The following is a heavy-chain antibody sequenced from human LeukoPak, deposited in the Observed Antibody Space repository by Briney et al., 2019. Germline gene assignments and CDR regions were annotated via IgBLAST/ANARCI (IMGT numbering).Heavy chain of an antibody. CDR3: ARQGYSSSWYPHYFDY. CDR2: IIPIFGTA. Sequence: SVKVSCKASGGTLSSYAISWLRQAPEQGLDWMGGIIPIFGTANYAQKFQGRVTITADESTSTAYMELSSLRSEDTAVYYCARQGYSSSWYPHYFDYWGQGTLVTVSS. J-gene: IGHJ4*02. D-gene: IGHD6-13*01. V-gene: IGHV1-69*13. CDR1: GGTLSSYA.